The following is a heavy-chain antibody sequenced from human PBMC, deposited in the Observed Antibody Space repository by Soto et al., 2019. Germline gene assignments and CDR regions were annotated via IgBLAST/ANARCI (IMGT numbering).Heavy chain of an antibody. CDR3: ARGFYGSGSYRSRWEYYYYGMDV. D-gene: IGHD3-10*01. Sequence: SETLSLTCAVYGGSFSGYYWSWIRQPPGKGLEWIGEINHSGSTNYNPSLKSRVTISVDTSKNQFSLKLSSVTAADTAVYYCARGFYGSGSYRSRWEYYYYGMDVWGQGTTVTVSS. CDR1: GGSFSGYY. J-gene: IGHJ6*02. CDR2: INHSGST. V-gene: IGHV4-34*01.